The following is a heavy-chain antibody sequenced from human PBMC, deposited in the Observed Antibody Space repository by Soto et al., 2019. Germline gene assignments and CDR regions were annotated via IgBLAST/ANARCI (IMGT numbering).Heavy chain of an antibody. V-gene: IGHV4-34*01. D-gene: IGHD3-9*01. Sequence: SETLSLTCAVYGGSFSGYYWSWIRQPPGKGLEWIGEINHSGSTNYNPSLKSRVTISVDTSKNQFSLKLSSVTAADTAVYYCARGRRIYDILTGYYKPYYYYYMDVWGKGTTVTVSS. CDR3: ARGRRIYDILTGYYKPYYYYYMDV. CDR1: GGSFSGYY. J-gene: IGHJ6*03. CDR2: INHSGST.